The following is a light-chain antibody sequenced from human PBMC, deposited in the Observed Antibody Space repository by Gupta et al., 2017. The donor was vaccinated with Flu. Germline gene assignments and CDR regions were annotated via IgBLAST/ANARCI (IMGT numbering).Light chain of an antibody. Sequence: SCTGTSSDVGGYKYVYWYQQGPGEAPRLMIYEVSNRRSGIADRFSGAKYGNTAAVTIAGLHAEEEAKYHCSSEATSTGTGVFGTGTEVTVL. CDR2: EVS. CDR3: SSEATSTGTGV. V-gene: IGLV2-14*01. J-gene: IGLJ1*01. CDR1: SSDVGGYKY.